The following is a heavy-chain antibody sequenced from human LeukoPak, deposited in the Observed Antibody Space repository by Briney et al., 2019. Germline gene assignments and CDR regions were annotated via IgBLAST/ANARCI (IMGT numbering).Heavy chain of an antibody. CDR1: GGSFSGYY. Sequence: PSETLSLTCAVYGGSFSGYYWSWLPQPPGKGLEWIGEINHSGSTNYNPSLKSRVTISVDTSKNQFSLKLSSVTAADTAVYYCARGTTILYWAIDIWGQGTMVTVSS. CDR2: INHSGST. D-gene: IGHD3-3*01. J-gene: IGHJ3*02. V-gene: IGHV4-34*01. CDR3: ARGTTILYWAIDI.